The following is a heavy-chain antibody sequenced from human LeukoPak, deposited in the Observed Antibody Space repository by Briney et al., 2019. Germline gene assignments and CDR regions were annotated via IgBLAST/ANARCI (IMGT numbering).Heavy chain of an antibody. Sequence: GGSLRLSCAASGNYWMHWVRQAPGRGLVWVSHINSDGSWTSYADSVKGRFTISKDNAKNTVYLQMNSLRAEDTAVYYCASFYETYWGRGTLVTVSS. J-gene: IGHJ4*02. CDR3: ASFYETY. D-gene: IGHD2/OR15-2a*01. CDR1: GNYW. V-gene: IGHV3-74*01. CDR2: INSDGSWT.